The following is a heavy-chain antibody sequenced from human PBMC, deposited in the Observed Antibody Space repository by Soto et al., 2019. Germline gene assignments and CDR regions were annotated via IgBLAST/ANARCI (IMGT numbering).Heavy chain of an antibody. Sequence: GGSFRLSCAASGFTFSSYGMHWVRQAPGKGLEWVAVIWYDGSNKYYADSVKGRFTISRDNSKNTLYLQMNSLRAEDTAVYYWAKGESSVSARDFDPWGQGTLVTVSS. CDR1: GFTFSSYG. J-gene: IGHJ5*02. V-gene: IGHV3-33*06. D-gene: IGHD3-22*01. CDR2: IWYDGSNK. CDR3: AKGESSVSARDFDP.